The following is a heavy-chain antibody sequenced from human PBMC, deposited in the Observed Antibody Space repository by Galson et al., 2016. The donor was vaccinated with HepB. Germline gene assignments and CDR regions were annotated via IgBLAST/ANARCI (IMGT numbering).Heavy chain of an antibody. Sequence: QSGAEVKKPGESLKISCKASGYSFPNYWIGWVRQMPGKGLEWVGIIYPADSDARYSPSFQGQVTISADKSVSTAYLQWSSLKASDTAMYYCARHRDSGSYFWVDWGQGTLVTVSS. J-gene: IGHJ4*02. CDR1: GYSFPNYW. CDR3: ARHRDSGSYFWVD. V-gene: IGHV5-51*01. CDR2: IYPADSDA. D-gene: IGHD1-26*01.